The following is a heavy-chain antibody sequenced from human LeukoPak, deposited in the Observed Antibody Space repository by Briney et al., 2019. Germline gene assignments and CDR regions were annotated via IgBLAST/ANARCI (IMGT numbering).Heavy chain of an antibody. D-gene: IGHD4-17*01. CDR2: ISSSGSTI. V-gene: IGHV3-48*03. Sequence: PGGSLRLSCAASGFTFSSYEMNWVRRAPGKGLEWVSYISSSGSTIYYADSVKGRFTISRDNAKNSLYLQMNSLRAEDTAVYYCVRVKTTVNTLDYWGQGTLVTVSS. CDR1: GFTFSSYE. CDR3: VRVKTTVNTLDY. J-gene: IGHJ4*02.